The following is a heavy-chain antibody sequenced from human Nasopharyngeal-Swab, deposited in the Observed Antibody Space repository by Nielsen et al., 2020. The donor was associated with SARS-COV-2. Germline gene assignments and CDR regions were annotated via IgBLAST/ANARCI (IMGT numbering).Heavy chain of an antibody. CDR2: ISPDGTTT. Sequence: GGSLRLSCSASGFTFSSYWMHWVRQAPGKGLVWVSRISPDGTTTGHADSVKGRFTISRDNARSALYLQINSLRADDTAVYYCTRDFDAATGYWGQGTLVTASS. CDR3: TRDFDAATGY. V-gene: IGHV3-74*01. D-gene: IGHD5-18*01. J-gene: IGHJ4*02. CDR1: GFTFSSYW.